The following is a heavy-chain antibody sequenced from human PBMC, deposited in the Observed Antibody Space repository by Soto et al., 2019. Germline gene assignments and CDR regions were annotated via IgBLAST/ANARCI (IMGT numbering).Heavy chain of an antibody. CDR2: IYYDGNNK. CDR3: ARVTSFGGDLDY. J-gene: IGHJ4*02. V-gene: IGHV3-33*01. CDR1: GFTFSTYG. D-gene: IGHD3-16*01. Sequence: GGSLRLSCAASGFTFSTYGMHWVRQAPGKGLEWVAVIYYDGNNKYYADSVKGRFTISRDNSKNTLYLQLNSLGAEDTAVYYCARVTSFGGDLDYWGQGTLVTVSS.